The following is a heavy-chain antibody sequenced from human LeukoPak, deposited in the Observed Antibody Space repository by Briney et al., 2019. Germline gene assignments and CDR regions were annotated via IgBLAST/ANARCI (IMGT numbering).Heavy chain of an antibody. Sequence: AETLSLTCTVSDGFISSNSYYWGWIRQPPGKGLEWIGSIYYSGRTYYNPSLKSRVTISVDMSKDQFSLKLTSVTAADTAVYYCARDALSSGWYSHPFDYWGQGTLVTASS. CDR3: ARDALSSGWYSHPFDY. J-gene: IGHJ4*02. CDR1: DGFISSNSYY. CDR2: IYYSGRT. D-gene: IGHD6-19*01. V-gene: IGHV4-39*07.